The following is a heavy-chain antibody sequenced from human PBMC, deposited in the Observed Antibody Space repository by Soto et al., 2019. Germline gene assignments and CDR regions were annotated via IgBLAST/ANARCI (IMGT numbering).Heavy chain of an antibody. CDR2: ISYDGSNK. CDR1: GFTFSSYG. Sequence: GGSLRLSCAASGFTFSSYGMHWVRQAPGKGLEWVAVISYDGSNKYYADSVKGRFTISRDNSKNTLYLQMNSLRAEDTAVYYCAKDLGIVGAPYYYYYGMDVWGQGTTVTVS. J-gene: IGHJ6*02. D-gene: IGHD1-26*01. CDR3: AKDLGIVGAPYYYYYGMDV. V-gene: IGHV3-30*18.